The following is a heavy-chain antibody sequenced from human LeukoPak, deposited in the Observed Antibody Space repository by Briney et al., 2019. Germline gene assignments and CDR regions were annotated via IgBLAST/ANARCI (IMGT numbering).Heavy chain of an antibody. V-gene: IGHV2-5*02. Sequence: SGPPLVNPTQTLTLTCTFSGFSLNTRGVGVGWIRQPPGRALEWLALIYWDDDRRYSPSLKSRLTITKDTSKNQVVHTMTNMDPVDTATYFCAHRKNYYDSSVFDNWGQGTLVTASS. CDR1: GFSLNTRGVG. CDR3: AHRKNYYDSSVFDN. J-gene: IGHJ4*02. D-gene: IGHD3-22*01. CDR2: IYWDDDR.